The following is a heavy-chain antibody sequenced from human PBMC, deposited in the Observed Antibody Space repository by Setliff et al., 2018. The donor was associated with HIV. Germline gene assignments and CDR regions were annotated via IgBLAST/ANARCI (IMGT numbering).Heavy chain of an antibody. CDR2: IIPILGIA. J-gene: IGHJ6*03. V-gene: IGHV1-69*10. CDR3: ARGARGPYYYYYMDV. CDR1: GGTFSSYA. Sequence: ASVKVSCKASGGTFSSYAISWVRQAPGQGLEWMGGIIPILGIANYAQKFQGRVTITADKSTSTAYMELNSLRAEDTAVYYCARGARGPYYYYYMDVWGKGTTVTVSS. D-gene: IGHD3-16*01.